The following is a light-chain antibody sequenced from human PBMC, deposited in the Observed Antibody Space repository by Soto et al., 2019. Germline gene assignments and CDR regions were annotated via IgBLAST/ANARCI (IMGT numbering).Light chain of an antibody. V-gene: IGKV3-15*01. CDR2: GAS. Sequence: EIVMTQSPGTLSVSPGERATLSCRASQNVFSNVAWYQQRPGQPPRLLISGASTRATGVSARFSASGSGTDFTLTITSLQSEDFAVYYCQQYNLWPPITFGQGTRREIK. CDR3: QQYNLWPPIT. J-gene: IGKJ5*01. CDR1: QNVFSN.